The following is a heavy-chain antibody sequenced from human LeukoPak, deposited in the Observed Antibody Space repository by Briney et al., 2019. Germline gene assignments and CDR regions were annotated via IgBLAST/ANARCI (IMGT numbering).Heavy chain of an antibody. CDR3: RYFDY. V-gene: IGHV3-15*01. Sequence: PGGSLRLSCAASGFTFSSYWMSWVRQAPGKGLEWVGRIKSKTDGGTTDYAAPVKGRFTISRDDSDNTLYLQMNSLEIEDTAVYYCRYFDYWGQGTLVTVSS. J-gene: IGHJ4*02. CDR1: GFTFSSYW. CDR2: IKSKTDGGTT.